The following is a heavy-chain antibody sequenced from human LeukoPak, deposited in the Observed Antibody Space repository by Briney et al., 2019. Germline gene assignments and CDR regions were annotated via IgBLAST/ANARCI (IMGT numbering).Heavy chain of an antibody. J-gene: IGHJ4*02. CDR3: ARHSGYSYGRFDY. CDR1: GGTFSSYA. V-gene: IGHV1-69*06. D-gene: IGHD5-18*01. Sequence: SVKVSCKASGGTFSSYAISWVRQAPGQGLEWMGGIIPIFGTANYAQKFQGRVTITSDKSTSTAYMELSSLRSEDTAVYYCARHSGYSYGRFDYWGRGTLVTVSS. CDR2: IIPIFGTA.